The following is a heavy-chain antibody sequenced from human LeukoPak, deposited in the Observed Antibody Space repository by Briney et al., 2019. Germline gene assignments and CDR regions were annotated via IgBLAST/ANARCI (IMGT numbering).Heavy chain of an antibody. Sequence: GGSLRLSCAVSGFTFSNAWMSWVRQAPGKGLEWVGRIKSKTDGGTTDYAAPVKGRFTISRDDSKNTLYLQMNSLKTEDTAVYYCTRRMTTSHYYYMDVWGKGTTVTVSS. J-gene: IGHJ6*03. D-gene: IGHD4-11*01. CDR3: TRRMTTSHYYYMDV. CDR1: GFTFSNAW. V-gene: IGHV3-15*01. CDR2: IKSKTDGGTT.